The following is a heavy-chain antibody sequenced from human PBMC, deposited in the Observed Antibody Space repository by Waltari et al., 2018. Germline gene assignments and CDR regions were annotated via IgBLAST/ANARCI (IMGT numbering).Heavy chain of an antibody. D-gene: IGHD2-15*01. Sequence: EVQLVESGGGVRRPGGSVRLSCVASGFRFVVHGMRWVRQAPGKGLEWVSSINWNGGSTCYADSVRGRFTISRDNAKNSLYLQMNSLRADDTALYYCAREKLMGEYIDYWGQGTLVTVSS. CDR2: INWNGGST. CDR3: AREKLMGEYIDY. CDR1: GFRFVVHG. J-gene: IGHJ4*02. V-gene: IGHV3-20*04.